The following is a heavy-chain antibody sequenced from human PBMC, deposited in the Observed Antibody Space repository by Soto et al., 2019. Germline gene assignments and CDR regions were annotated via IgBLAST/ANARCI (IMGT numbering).Heavy chain of an antibody. V-gene: IGHV4-59*01. CDR2: IYYSGST. CDR3: ARHSNEYRKSLDY. J-gene: IGHJ4*02. D-gene: IGHD6-13*01. Sequence: PSETLSLTCTVSGGSISNYYWTWIRQPPGKGLEWIGYIYYSGSTNYNPSLKSRVTISVDTSKNQFSLKLSSVTAADTAVYYCARHSNEYRKSLDYWGQGTLVTVSS. CDR1: GGSISNYY.